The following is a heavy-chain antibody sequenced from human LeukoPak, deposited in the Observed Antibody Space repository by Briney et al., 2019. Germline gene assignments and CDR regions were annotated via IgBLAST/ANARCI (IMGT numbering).Heavy chain of an antibody. CDR1: GGSISSGGYF. D-gene: IGHD1-26*01. Sequence: SETLSLTCTVSGGSISSGGYFWSWIRQHPGKGLEWIGYIYYGGSTYYNPSLKSRLTISVDTSENQFSLNLTSVTAADTATYYCASTLVLVGDIFSRVIFAYWAQGILVTVSS. CDR2: IYYGGST. J-gene: IGHJ4*02. CDR3: ASTLVLVGDIFSRVIFAY. V-gene: IGHV4-31*03.